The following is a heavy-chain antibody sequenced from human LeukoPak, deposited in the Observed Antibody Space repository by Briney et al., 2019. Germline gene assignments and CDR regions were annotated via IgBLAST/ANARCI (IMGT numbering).Heavy chain of an antibody. V-gene: IGHV3-53*01. CDR1: GFTVSTNY. D-gene: IGHD4-17*01. CDR3: ARDTVTTFRFRDYYYYGMHV. Sequence: GGSLRLSCAASGFTVSTNYMNWVRQAPGKGLEWVSVIYSGGSTYYADSVKGRFTISRDNSKNTLYLQMNSLRAEDTAVYYCARDTVTTFRFRDYYYYGMHVWGQGTTVTVSS. CDR2: IYSGGST. J-gene: IGHJ6*02.